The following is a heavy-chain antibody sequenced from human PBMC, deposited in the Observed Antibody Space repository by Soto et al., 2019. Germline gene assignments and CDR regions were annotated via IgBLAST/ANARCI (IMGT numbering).Heavy chain of an antibody. CDR3: ARVSYSSSWYFDYFDY. V-gene: IGHV1-3*01. D-gene: IGHD6-13*01. CDR1: GYTFTSYA. CDR2: INAGNGNT. J-gene: IGHJ4*02. Sequence: QVQLVQSGAEVKKPGASVKVSCKASGYTFTSYAMHWVRQAPGLRLEWMGWINAGNGNTKYSQKFQGRVTITRDTSASTAYMELSSLRSEDTAVYYCARVSYSSSWYFDYFDYWGQGTLVTVSS.